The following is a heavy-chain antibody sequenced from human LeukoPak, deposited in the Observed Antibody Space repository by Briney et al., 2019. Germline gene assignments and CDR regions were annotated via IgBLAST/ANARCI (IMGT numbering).Heavy chain of an antibody. CDR3: ARDGYYYGSSGYYSPPTPSENYYYYGMDV. CDR1: GYTFTSYG. D-gene: IGHD3-22*01. CDR2: ISAYNGNT. V-gene: IGHV1-18*01. J-gene: IGHJ6*02. Sequence: ASVKVSCKASGYTFTSYGISWVRQAPGQGLDWMGWISAYNGNTNYAQKLQGRVTMTTDTSTSTAYMELRGLRSDDTAVYYCARDGYYYGSSGYYSPPTPSENYYYYGMDVWGQGTTVTVSS.